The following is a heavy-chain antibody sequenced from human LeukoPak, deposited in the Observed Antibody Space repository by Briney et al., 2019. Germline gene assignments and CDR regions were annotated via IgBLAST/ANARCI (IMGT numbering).Heavy chain of an antibody. CDR1: GLTFSSYW. CDR2: IKTDGSEE. CDR3: VRSRYYCGWYWFDP. D-gene: IGHD2/OR15-2a*01. J-gene: IGHJ5*02. Sequence: GGSLRLSCAASGLTFSSYWMTWVRQAPGKGLEWVASIKTDGSEEKYVASVKGRFTISRDNAKNSLDLQMSSLGAEDTAVYHCVRSRYYCGWYWFDPWGQGTLVTVSS. V-gene: IGHV3-7*05.